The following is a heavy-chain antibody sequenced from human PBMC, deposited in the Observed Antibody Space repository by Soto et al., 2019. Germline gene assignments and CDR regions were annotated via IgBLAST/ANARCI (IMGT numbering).Heavy chain of an antibody. J-gene: IGHJ3*02. CDR2: IYYSGST. V-gene: IGHV4-30-4*01. CDR3: ARVLQLWLNAFDI. CDR1: GGSISSGEYF. D-gene: IGHD5-18*01. Sequence: QVQLQESGPGLVKPSQTLSLTCTVSGGSISSGEYFWSWIRQPPGQGLEWIAYIYYSGSTYYNPSLKSRVTISVDTSKNQFSLKLSSVTDADTAVYYCARVLQLWLNAFDIWGQGTMVTVS.